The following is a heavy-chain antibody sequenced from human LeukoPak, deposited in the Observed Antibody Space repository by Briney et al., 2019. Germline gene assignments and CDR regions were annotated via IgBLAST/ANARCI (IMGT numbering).Heavy chain of an antibody. CDR3: ARALAWGGSSYSYYYMDV. Sequence: GASVKVSFKASGYTFSEYDINWVRQATGQGLEWMGWINPNSGNAGYAQKFQGRVTMTRNTSISTAYMELSSLRSEDTAVYYCARALAWGGSSYSYYYMDVRDEGTTVTVSS. CDR1: GYTFSEYD. V-gene: IGHV1-8*01. CDR2: INPNSGNA. D-gene: IGHD1-26*01. J-gene: IGHJ6*03.